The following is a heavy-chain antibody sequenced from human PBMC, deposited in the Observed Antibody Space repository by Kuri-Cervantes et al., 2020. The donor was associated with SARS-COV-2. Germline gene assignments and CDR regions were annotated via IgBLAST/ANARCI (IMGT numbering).Heavy chain of an antibody. CDR3: ARAPLRYFDWFGPYYYGMDV. J-gene: IGHJ6*02. V-gene: IGHV3-48*03. CDR2: ISSSGSTI. D-gene: IGHD3-9*01. CDR1: GFTFSSYE. Sequence: GESLKISCAASGFTFSSYEMNWVRQAPGKGLEWVSYISSSGSTIYYADSVKGRFTISRDNAKKSLYLQMSSLRSEDTAVYYCARAPLRYFDWFGPYYYGMDVWGQGTTVTVSS.